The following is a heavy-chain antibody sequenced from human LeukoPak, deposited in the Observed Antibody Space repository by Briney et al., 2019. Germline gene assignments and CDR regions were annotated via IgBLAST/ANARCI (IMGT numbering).Heavy chain of an antibody. CDR3: ASGTFDDYGDYDRGDYFDH. Sequence: SETLSLTCTASGGSITSSSSYWDWVRQPPGKGPEWIGSIYYSGLTYDNPSLKSRVSISVDPAKNHFSLKVTSVTAADTAVYYCASGTFDDYGDYDRGDYFDHWGQGTLVTVSS. CDR1: GGSITSSSSY. V-gene: IGHV4-39*02. D-gene: IGHD4-17*01. J-gene: IGHJ4*02. CDR2: IYYSGLT.